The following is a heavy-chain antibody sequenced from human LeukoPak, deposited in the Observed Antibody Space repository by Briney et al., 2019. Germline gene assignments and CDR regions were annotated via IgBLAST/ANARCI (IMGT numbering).Heavy chain of an antibody. CDR3: ARNIWFGESADAFDI. V-gene: IGHV1-2*02. J-gene: IGHJ3*02. D-gene: IGHD3-10*01. Sequence: ASVKVSCKASGYTFTGYYMHWVRQAPGQGLEWMGWIDPNSGGTNYAQKFQGRVTMTRDKSIRTAYMELSRLTSDDTAVYYCARNIWFGESADAFDIWGQGTMVTVSS. CDR1: GYTFTGYY. CDR2: IDPNSGGT.